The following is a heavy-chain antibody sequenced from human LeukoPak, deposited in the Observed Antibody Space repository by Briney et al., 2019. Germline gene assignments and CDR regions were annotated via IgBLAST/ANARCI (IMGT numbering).Heavy chain of an antibody. J-gene: IGHJ4*02. CDR1: GGSISSYY. V-gene: IGHV4-59*12. D-gene: IGHD2/OR15-2a*01. CDR2: IYYSGST. CDR3: ARGPDHRGFLAVAY. Sequence: SETLSLTCTVSGGSISSYYWSWIRQPPGKGLEWIGYIYYSGSTNYNPSLKSRVTISVDTSKNQFSLKLSSVTAADTAVYYCARGPDHRGFLAVAYWGQGTLVTVSS.